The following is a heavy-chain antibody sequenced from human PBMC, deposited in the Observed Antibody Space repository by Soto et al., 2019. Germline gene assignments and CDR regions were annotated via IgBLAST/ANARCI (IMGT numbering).Heavy chain of an antibody. V-gene: IGHV3-33*01. J-gene: IGHJ4*02. CDR3: AFGNLSYYFDY. CDR2: IWYDGSDK. Sequence: GGSLRLSCAASGFTFSGFGMHWVRQAPGKGLEWVAIIWYDGSDKYYADSVRGRFTISRDNSKSTPSLQMNSLRAEDTAVYHCAFGNLSYYFDYWGQGTPVTVSS. D-gene: IGHD3-16*01. CDR1: GFTFSGFG.